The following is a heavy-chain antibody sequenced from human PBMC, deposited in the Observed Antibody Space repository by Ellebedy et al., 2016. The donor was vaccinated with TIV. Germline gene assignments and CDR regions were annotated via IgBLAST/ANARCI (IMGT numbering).Heavy chain of an antibody. J-gene: IGHJ6*03. CDR1: GYTFTSYA. Sequence: AASVKVSCKASGYTFTSYAMHWVRQAPGQRLEWMGWINAGNGNTKYSQKFQGRVTITRDTSASTAYMELSSLRSEDTAVYYCARGIRSSWTQYYYYMDVWGKGTTVTVSS. V-gene: IGHV1-3*01. CDR2: INAGNGNT. D-gene: IGHD6-13*01. CDR3: ARGIRSSWTQYYYYMDV.